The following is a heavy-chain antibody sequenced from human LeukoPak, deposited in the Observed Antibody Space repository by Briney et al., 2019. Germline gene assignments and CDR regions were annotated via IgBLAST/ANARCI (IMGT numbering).Heavy chain of an antibody. CDR1: GGTFSSYA. J-gene: IGHJ3*02. V-gene: IGHV1-69*05. CDR3: ARDRARRDYYDSSGSLLAFDI. CDR2: IIPIFGTA. Sequence: GPSVKVSCKASGGTFSSYAVSWVRQAPGQGLEWMGGIIPIFGTANYAQKFQGRVTITTDESTSTAYMELSSLRSEDTAVYYCARDRARRDYYDSSGSLLAFDIWGQGTMVTVSS. D-gene: IGHD3-22*01.